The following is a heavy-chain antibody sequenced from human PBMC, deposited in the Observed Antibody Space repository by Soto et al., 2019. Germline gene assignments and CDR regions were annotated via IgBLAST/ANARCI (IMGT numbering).Heavy chain of an antibody. CDR1: GFTFSTYA. CDR3: AKDQLWFGTP. J-gene: IGHJ4*02. Sequence: GGSLRLSCAAPGFTFSTYAMNWFRQAPGKGLEWVSGISGGNTYYADSVRGRFTISRDNSKNTLYLQMNSLRAEDTAVYYCAKDQLWFGTPWGQGTLVTVSS. V-gene: IGHV3-23*01. D-gene: IGHD3-10*01. CDR2: ISGGNT.